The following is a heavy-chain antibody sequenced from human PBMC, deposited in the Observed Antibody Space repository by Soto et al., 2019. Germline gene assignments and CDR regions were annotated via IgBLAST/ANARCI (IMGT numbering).Heavy chain of an antibody. CDR1: GGSISSSSYY. CDR3: ASTGSSSFGY. Sequence: PSGTLSLTCTVSGGSISSSSYYWGWIRQPPGKGLEWIGSIYYSGSTYYNPSLKSRVTISVDTSKNQFSLKLSSVTAAETAVYYCASTGSSSFGYWGKGTLVTVSP. J-gene: IGHJ4*02. D-gene: IGHD6-6*01. CDR2: IYYSGST. V-gene: IGHV4-39*01.